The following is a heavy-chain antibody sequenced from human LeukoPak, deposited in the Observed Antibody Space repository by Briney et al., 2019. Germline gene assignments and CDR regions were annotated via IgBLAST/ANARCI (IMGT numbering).Heavy chain of an antibody. CDR2: FDPEDGET. J-gene: IGHJ6*02. CDR1: GYTLTELS. CDR3: ATAGYDILTGYSCYGMDV. Sequence: ASVKVSCKVSGYTLTELSMHWVRQPPAKGLEWMGGFDPEDGETIYAQKFQGRVTMTEDTSTDTAYMELSSLRSEDTAVYYCATAGYDILTGYSCYGMDVWGQGTTVTVSS. V-gene: IGHV1-24*01. D-gene: IGHD3-9*01.